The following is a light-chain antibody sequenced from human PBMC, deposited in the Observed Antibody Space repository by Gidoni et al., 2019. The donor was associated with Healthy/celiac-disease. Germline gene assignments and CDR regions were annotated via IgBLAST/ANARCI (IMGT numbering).Light chain of an antibody. CDR2: KAS. CDR1: PSISSW. J-gene: IGKJ1*01. CDR3: QQYNSYPQT. Sequence: DIQMTQSPSTLSASVGDRVTITCRASPSISSWLAWYQQKPGKAPKLLIYKASSSESGVPSRFSGSGSGTEFTLTISSLQPDDFAAYYCQQYNSYPQTFGQGTKVEIK. V-gene: IGKV1-5*03.